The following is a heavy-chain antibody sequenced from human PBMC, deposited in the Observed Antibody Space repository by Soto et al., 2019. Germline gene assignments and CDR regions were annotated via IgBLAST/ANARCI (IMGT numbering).Heavy chain of an antibody. Sequence: GASVKVSCKASGYTFTSYDINWVRQATGQGLEWMGWMNPNSGNTGYAQKFQGRVTMTRNTSISTAYMKLSSLRSKDTAVYYCAREAAGSLGWFDPWGQGTLVTVSS. CDR1: GYTFTSYD. CDR3: AREAAGSLGWFDP. J-gene: IGHJ5*02. CDR2: MNPNSGNT. V-gene: IGHV1-8*01. D-gene: IGHD6-13*01.